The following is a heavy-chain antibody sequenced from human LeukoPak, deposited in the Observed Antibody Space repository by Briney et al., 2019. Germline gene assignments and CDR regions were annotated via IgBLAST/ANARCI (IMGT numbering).Heavy chain of an antibody. Sequence: GGSLRLSCAASGFTFSTSWMTWVRQAPGKGLEWVANIKQDGSDKYYMDSVKGRFTISRDNSKNTLYVQVNSLGTEDTAAYYCGKGSYYDSSGSFYFDYWGQGTLVTVSS. D-gene: IGHD3-22*01. CDR1: GFTFSTSW. CDR2: IKQDGSDK. CDR3: GKGSYYDSSGSFYFDY. J-gene: IGHJ4*02. V-gene: IGHV3-7*03.